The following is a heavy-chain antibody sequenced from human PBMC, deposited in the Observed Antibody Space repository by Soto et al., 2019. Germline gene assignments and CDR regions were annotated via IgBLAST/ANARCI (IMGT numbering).Heavy chain of an antibody. D-gene: IGHD3-22*01. CDR2: ISYDGSNK. Sequence: GGSLRLSCAASGFTFSSYAMHWVRQAPGKGLEWVAVISYDGSNKYYADSVKGRFAISRDDSRNMVYLQMNSLKTEDTGIYYCTTDSYITMIIVRFDYWGPGTLVTVSS. J-gene: IGHJ4*01. CDR3: TTDSYITMIIVRFDY. V-gene: IGHV3-30*09. CDR1: GFTFSSYA.